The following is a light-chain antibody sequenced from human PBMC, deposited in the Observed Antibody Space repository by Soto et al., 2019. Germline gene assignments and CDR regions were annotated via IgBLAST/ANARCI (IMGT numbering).Light chain of an antibody. J-gene: IGLJ1*01. CDR2: EVS. V-gene: IGLV2-14*01. CDR1: SRDVGGYNY. Sequence: QSALTQPASVSGSPGLSITISCTGTSRDVGGYNYVSWYQQHPGKAPKLMIYEVSNRPSGLSNRFSGSKSGNTASLTISGLQAEDEADYYCSSYTSTSTPVFGTGTKVTVL. CDR3: SSYTSTSTPV.